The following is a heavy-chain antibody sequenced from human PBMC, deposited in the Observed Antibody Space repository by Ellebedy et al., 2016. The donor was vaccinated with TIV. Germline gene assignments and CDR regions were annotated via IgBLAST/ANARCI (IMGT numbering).Heavy chain of an antibody. J-gene: IGHJ6*02. CDR3: ARDHTYPDSTGTRYYYYGMDV. CDR2: INHIGST. Sequence: MPSETLSLTCAVSGASISSHYWSWIRQPPGKGLEWIGYINHIGSTNYNPSLKSRVTISADSSKNQFSLKLSSVTAAETAVYYCARDHTYPDSTGTRYYYYGMDVWGQGTTVTVSS. CDR1: GASISSHY. D-gene: IGHD1-1*01. V-gene: IGHV4-59*11.